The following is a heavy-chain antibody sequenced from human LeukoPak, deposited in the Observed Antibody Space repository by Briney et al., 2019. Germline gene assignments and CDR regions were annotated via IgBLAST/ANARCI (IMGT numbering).Heavy chain of an antibody. CDR2: INPNSGGA. CDR1: GYTFTGYY. Sequence: ASVKVSCKASGYTFTGYYMHWVRQAPGQALEWRGWINPNSGGANYAQKFQGRVTMTRDTSISTAYMDLSSLRSDDTAVYYCARDYGGFCTSDNCYRTIFDYWGQGTLVTVSS. D-gene: IGHD2-2*02. V-gene: IGHV1-2*02. J-gene: IGHJ4*02. CDR3: ARDYGGFCTSDNCYRTIFDY.